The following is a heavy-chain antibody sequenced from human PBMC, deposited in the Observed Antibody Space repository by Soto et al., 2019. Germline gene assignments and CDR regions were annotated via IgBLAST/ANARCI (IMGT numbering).Heavy chain of an antibody. CDR2: IYYSGST. V-gene: IGHV4-39*01. Sequence: NPSETLSLTCTVSGGSISSSSYYWGWIRQPPGKGLEWIGSIYYSGSTYYNPSLKSRVTISVDTSKNQFSLKLSSVTAADTAVYYCARHLASANYDFWSGYYNGGYYYYYGMDVWGQGTTVTVSS. CDR1: GGSISSSSYY. D-gene: IGHD3-3*01. J-gene: IGHJ6*02. CDR3: ARHLASANYDFWSGYYNGGYYYYYGMDV.